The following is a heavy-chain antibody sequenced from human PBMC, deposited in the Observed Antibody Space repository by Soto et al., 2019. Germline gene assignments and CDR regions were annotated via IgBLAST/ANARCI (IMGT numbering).Heavy chain of an antibody. CDR3: ARDPHSSSVDYYYYMDV. V-gene: IGHV3-74*01. Sequence: GGSLRLSCAASGFTFSSYWMHWVRQAPGKGLVWVSRINSDGSSTSYADSVKGRFTISRDNAKNTLYLQMNSLRAEDTAVYYCARDPHSSSVDYYYYMDVWGKGTTVTVSS. J-gene: IGHJ6*03. CDR1: GFTFSSYW. D-gene: IGHD6-6*01. CDR2: INSDGSST.